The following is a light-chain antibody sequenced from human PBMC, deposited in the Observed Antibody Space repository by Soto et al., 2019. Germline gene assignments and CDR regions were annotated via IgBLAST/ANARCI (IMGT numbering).Light chain of an antibody. Sequence: EIVMTQSPATLSVSPGERATLSCRASQSVSSSLAWYQQKPGQAPRLLIYGASTRATGIPARFSGGGSGTEFTLTISSLQSEDFAVYYCQHYNNWPPWTFGQWTKVEIK. J-gene: IGKJ1*01. CDR2: GAS. CDR1: QSVSSS. V-gene: IGKV3-15*01. CDR3: QHYNNWPPWT.